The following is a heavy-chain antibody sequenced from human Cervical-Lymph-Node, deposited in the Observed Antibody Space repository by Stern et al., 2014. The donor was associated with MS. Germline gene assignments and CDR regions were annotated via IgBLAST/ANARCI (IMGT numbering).Heavy chain of an antibody. CDR2: IYPGDSDN. Sequence: VQLVESGAEVKKPGESLKISCKGSGYSFATYWIGWARQMPGKGLEWMGVIYPGDSDNIYSASFHGQGSISPDKSISTAYLHWSSLKASDTAMYYCARPGDDTAKYGLDVWGQGTTVTVSS. CDR3: ARPGDDTAKYGLDV. CDR1: GYSFATYW. V-gene: IGHV5-51*03. J-gene: IGHJ6*02. D-gene: IGHD5-18*01.